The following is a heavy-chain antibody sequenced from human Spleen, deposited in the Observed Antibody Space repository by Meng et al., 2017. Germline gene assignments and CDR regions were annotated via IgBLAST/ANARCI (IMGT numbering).Heavy chain of an antibody. V-gene: IGHV4-39*07. J-gene: IGHJ5*02. Sequence: HLQEPDPGLVKPSETLSLTCTVSGGSISSTNYYWAWIRQPPGKGLEYVGSIYYSGSAFYNPSLKSRVTISIDTSKNQFSLKLTSVTAADTAVYYCCTQQHYNWFDPWGQGTLVTVFS. CDR1: GGSISSTNYY. D-gene: IGHD2-8*01. CDR2: IYYSGSA. CDR3: CTQQHYNWFDP.